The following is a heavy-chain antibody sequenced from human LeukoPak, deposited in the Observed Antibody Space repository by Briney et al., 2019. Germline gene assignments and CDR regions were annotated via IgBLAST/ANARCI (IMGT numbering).Heavy chain of an antibody. Sequence: ASVKVSCKASGYTFTSYYMHWVRQAPGQGLEWMGWINPNSGGTNYAQKFQGWVTMTRDTSISTAYMELSRLRSDDTAVYYCAALSGSSDDAFDIWGQGTMVTVSS. D-gene: IGHD3-22*01. J-gene: IGHJ3*02. CDR1: GYTFTSYY. CDR2: INPNSGGT. V-gene: IGHV1-2*04. CDR3: AALSGSSDDAFDI.